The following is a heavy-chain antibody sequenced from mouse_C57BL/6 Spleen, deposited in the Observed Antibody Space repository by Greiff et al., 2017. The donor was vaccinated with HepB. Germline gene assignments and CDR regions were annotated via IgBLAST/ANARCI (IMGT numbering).Heavy chain of an antibody. D-gene: IGHD2-3*01. J-gene: IGHJ2*01. CDR1: GYTFTSYW. Sequence: QVQLKESGAELVKPGASVKMSCKASGYTFTSYWITWVKQRPGQGLEWIGDIYPGSGSTNYNEKFKSKATLTVDTSSSTAYMQLSSLTSEDSAVYYCARSRDGYYVPFDYWGQGTTLTVSS. V-gene: IGHV1-55*01. CDR3: ARSRDGYYVPFDY. CDR2: IYPGSGST.